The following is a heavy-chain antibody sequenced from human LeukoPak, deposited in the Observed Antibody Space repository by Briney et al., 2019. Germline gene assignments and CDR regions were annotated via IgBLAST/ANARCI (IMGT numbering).Heavy chain of an antibody. CDR1: GGSFSGYY. J-gene: IGHJ5*02. Sequence: PSETLSLTCAVYGGSFSGYYWSWIRPPPGKGLEWIGEINHSGSTNYNPSLKSRVTISVDTSKNQFSLKLSSVTAADTAVYYCARGREIGNWFDPWGQGTLVTVSS. CDR3: ARGREIGNWFDP. CDR2: INHSGST. V-gene: IGHV4-34*01.